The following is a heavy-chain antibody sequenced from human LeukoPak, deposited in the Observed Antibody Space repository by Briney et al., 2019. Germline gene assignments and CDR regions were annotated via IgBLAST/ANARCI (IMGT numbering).Heavy chain of an antibody. D-gene: IGHD2-15*01. Sequence: GSLRLSCAASGFTFSSYEMNWVRQAPGKGLEWVSAISGSGGSTYYADSVKGRFTISRDNSKNTLYLQMNSLRAEDTAVYYCAKCSGGSCYLDYWGQGTLVTVSS. CDR3: AKCSGGSCYLDY. V-gene: IGHV3-23*01. J-gene: IGHJ4*02. CDR1: GFTFSSYE. CDR2: ISGSGGST.